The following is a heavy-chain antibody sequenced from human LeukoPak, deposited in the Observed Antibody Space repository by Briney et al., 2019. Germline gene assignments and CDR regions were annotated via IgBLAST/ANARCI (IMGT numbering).Heavy chain of an antibody. J-gene: IGHJ4*02. V-gene: IGHV3-53*01. Sequence: GGSLRLSCAASGFTVSSNYMSWVRQAPGKGLEWVSVIYSGGSTYYADSVKGRFTISRDNSKNTLYLQMNSLRAEDTAVYYCAREGSSGYGYYFDYWGQGTLVTVSS. CDR1: GFTVSSNY. D-gene: IGHD3-22*01. CDR2: IYSGGST. CDR3: AREGSSGYGYYFDY.